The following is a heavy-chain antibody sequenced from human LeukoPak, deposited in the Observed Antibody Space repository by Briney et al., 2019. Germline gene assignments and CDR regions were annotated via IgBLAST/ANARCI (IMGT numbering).Heavy chain of an antibody. CDR3: ARGSRGKGLYYYYMDV. D-gene: IGHD3-10*01. CDR1: GYTFTSND. J-gene: IGHJ6*03. V-gene: IGHV1-8*01. CDR2: RNPNSGNT. Sequence: ASVKVSCKASGYTFTSNDINWVRQPTGPGLEWMGCRNPNSGNTGYAKKFQGRGTMTRNTSISTAYMELSSLRSEDTAVYYCARGSRGKGLYYYYMDVWGKGTTVTVSS.